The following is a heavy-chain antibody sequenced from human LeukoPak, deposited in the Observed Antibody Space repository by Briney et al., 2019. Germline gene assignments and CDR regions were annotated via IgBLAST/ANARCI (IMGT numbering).Heavy chain of an antibody. Sequence: GGSLRLSCAASGFTFSSYGMHWVRQAPGKGLEWVAVISYDGSNKYYADSVKGRFTISRDNSKNTLYLQMNSLRAEDTAVYYCARGCSSTSCRTINYYYYGMDVWGQGTTVTVSS. CDR2: ISYDGSNK. CDR3: ARGCSSTSCRTINYYYYGMDV. J-gene: IGHJ6*02. V-gene: IGHV3-30*03. CDR1: GFTFSSYG. D-gene: IGHD2-2*01.